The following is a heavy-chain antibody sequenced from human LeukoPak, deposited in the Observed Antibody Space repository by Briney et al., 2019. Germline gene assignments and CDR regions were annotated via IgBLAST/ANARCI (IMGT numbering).Heavy chain of an antibody. CDR3: TTDPGSRFHEPESHI. CDR2: IKSKTDGGTT. J-gene: IGHJ3*02. CDR1: GFTFSNAW. D-gene: IGHD1-14*01. V-gene: IGHV3-15*01. Sequence: GGSLRLSCAASGFTFSNAWMSWVRQAPGKGLEWVGRIKSKTDGGTTDYAAPVKGRFTISRDDSKNTLYLQMNSLKTEDTAVYYCTTDPGSRFHEPESHIWGQGTMVTVSS.